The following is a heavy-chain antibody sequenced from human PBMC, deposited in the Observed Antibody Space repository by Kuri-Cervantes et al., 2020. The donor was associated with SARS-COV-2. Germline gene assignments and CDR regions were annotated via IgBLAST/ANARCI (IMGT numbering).Heavy chain of an antibody. D-gene: IGHD3-22*01. J-gene: IGHJ6*02. CDR3: AREVYFHDSSGYSNHYYGLDV. CDR2: IIPILGIA. Sequence: SVKVSCKASGGTFSSCAISWVRQAPGQGLEWMGGIIPILGIANYAQKFQVRVTITADKSTSTAYMGLSSLRSEDTAVYYCAREVYFHDSSGYSNHYYGLDVWGQGTTVTVSS. V-gene: IGHV1-69*10. CDR1: GGTFSSCA.